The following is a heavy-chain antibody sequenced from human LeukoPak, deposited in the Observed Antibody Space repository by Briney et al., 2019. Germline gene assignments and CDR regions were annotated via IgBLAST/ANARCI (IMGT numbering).Heavy chain of an antibody. CDR2: IRSKANSYAT. J-gene: IGHJ5*02. CDR3: ARARGVGYSSSRGNWFDP. V-gene: IGHV3-73*01. CDR1: GFTFSGSA. D-gene: IGHD6-13*01. Sequence: GGSLRLSCAASGFTFSGSAMHWVRQASGKGLEWVGRIRSKANSYATAYAASVKGRFTISRDNSKNTLYLQMNSLRAEDTAVYYCARARGVGYSSSRGNWFDPWGQGTLVTVSS.